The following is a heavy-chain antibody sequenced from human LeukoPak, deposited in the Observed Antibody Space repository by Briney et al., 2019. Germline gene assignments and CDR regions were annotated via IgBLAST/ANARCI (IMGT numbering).Heavy chain of an antibody. Sequence: SETLSLTCAVYGGSFSGYYWSWIRQPPGKGLEWVGEINHSGSTNYNPSLKSRVTISVDTPKNQFSLKLSSVTAADTAVYYCARGPYSYGHIDYWGQGSLVSVSS. CDR2: INHSGST. CDR3: ARGPYSYGHIDY. CDR1: GGSFSGYY. J-gene: IGHJ4*02. D-gene: IGHD5-18*01. V-gene: IGHV4-34*01.